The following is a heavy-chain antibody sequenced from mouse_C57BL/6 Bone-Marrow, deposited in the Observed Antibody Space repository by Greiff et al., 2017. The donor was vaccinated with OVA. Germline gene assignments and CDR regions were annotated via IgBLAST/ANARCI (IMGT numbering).Heavy chain of an antibody. CDR3: ASYYDYDDYYAMDY. CDR1: GFSLTSYA. Sequence: VQRVESGPGLVAPSQSLSITCTVSGFSLTSYAISWVRQPPGKGLEWLGVIWTGGGTNYNSALKSRLSISKDNSKSQVFLKMNSLQTDDTARYYCASYYDYDDYYAMDYWGQGTSVTVSS. V-gene: IGHV2-9-1*01. D-gene: IGHD2-4*01. CDR2: IWTGGGT. J-gene: IGHJ4*01.